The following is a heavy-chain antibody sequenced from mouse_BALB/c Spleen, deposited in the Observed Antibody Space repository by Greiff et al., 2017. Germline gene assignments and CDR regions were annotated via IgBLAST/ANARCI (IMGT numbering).Heavy chain of an antibody. CDR2: ISSGGGST. V-gene: IGHV5-12-1*01. Sequence: EVKLVESGGGLVKPGGSLKLSCAASGFAFSSYDMSWVRQTPEKRLEWVAYISSGGGSTYYPDTVKGRFTISRDNAKNTLYLQMSSLKSEDTAMYYCARRYYGSSPFAYWGQGTLVTVSA. CDR1: GFAFSSYD. J-gene: IGHJ3*01. CDR3: ARRYYGSSPFAY. D-gene: IGHD1-1*01.